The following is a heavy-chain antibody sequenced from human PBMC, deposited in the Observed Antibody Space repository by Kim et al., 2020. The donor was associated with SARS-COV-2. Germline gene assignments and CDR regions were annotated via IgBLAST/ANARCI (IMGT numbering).Heavy chain of an antibody. J-gene: IGHJ4*02. CDR2: T. V-gene: IGHV1-46*01. D-gene: IGHD2-21*01. Sequence: TSYAQKFQGRVTMTRDTSTSTVYMELSSLRSEDTAVYYCARDNPLWAFDYWGQGTLVTVAS. CDR3: ARDNPLWAFDY.